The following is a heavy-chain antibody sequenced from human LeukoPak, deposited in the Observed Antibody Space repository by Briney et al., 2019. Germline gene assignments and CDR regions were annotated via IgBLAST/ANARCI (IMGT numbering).Heavy chain of an antibody. CDR3: AREKEAPGVGVVVIRDYYYMDV. V-gene: IGHV3-48*03. J-gene: IGHJ6*03. CDR2: INSGGTPI. Sequence: GSLRLSCAASGFIFSNYEMNWVRQAPGKGLEWISYINSGGTPIYYADSVKGRFTVSRDNVKNSVYLQMNSLRAEDTAVYYCAREKEAPGVGVVVIRDYYYMDVWGKGTTVTVSS. CDR1: GFIFSNYE. D-gene: IGHD3-22*01.